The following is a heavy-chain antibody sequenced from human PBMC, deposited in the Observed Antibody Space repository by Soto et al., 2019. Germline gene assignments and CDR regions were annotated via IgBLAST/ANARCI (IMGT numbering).Heavy chain of an antibody. CDR2: LDYSGGT. V-gene: IGHV4-39*01. CDR1: GGSISSTSYH. CDR3: ARGIAMKLVVHSDASDKYYLDS. J-gene: IGHJ4*02. Sequence: LSLTCTVSGGSISSTSYHWVWIRQPPGKGLEWIGSLDYSGGTFYNPSLKSRVTISADTSKNQFSLKVNSVTAADTAVYYCARGIAMKLVVHSDASDKYYLDSWGQGTLVTVSS. D-gene: IGHD3-22*01.